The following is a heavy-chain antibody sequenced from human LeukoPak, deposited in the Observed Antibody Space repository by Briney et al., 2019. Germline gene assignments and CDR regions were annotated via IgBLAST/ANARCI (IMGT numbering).Heavy chain of an antibody. J-gene: IGHJ5*02. Sequence: GGSLRLSCAASGFTFSLNEMNWVRQAPGKGLEWVSYINGPASNIFYADSVKGRFTISRDNSKNTLYLQMNSLRAEDTAIYYCAKENWYLYNNNWYKTWFDPWGQGTLVTVSS. CDR3: AKENWYLYNNNWYKTWFDP. CDR1: GFTFSLNE. D-gene: IGHD6-13*01. CDR2: INGPASNI. V-gene: IGHV3-48*03.